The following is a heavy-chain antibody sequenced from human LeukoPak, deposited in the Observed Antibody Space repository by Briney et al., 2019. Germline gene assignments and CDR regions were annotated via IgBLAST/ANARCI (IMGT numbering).Heavy chain of an antibody. J-gene: IGHJ5*02. Sequence: GGSLRLSCAASGFTFSSYAMSWVRQAPGKGLEWVSAISGSGGSTYYADSVKGRFTISRDSSKNTLYLQMNSLRAEDTAVYYCASAGLLWFGEEGWFDPWGQGTPVTVSS. CDR1: GFTFSSYA. V-gene: IGHV3-23*01. CDR2: ISGSGGST. CDR3: ASAGLLWFGEEGWFDP. D-gene: IGHD3-10*01.